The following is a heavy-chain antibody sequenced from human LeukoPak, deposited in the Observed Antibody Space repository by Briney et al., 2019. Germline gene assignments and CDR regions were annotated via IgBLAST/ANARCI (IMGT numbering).Heavy chain of an antibody. Sequence: SVKGRFTISRDNAKNSLSLHMYSLRADDTAVYYCARDQDGFGFGKHDYWGRGTLVTVSS. J-gene: IGHJ4*02. CDR3: ARDQDGFGFGKHDY. D-gene: IGHD3-3*01. V-gene: IGHV3-21*06.